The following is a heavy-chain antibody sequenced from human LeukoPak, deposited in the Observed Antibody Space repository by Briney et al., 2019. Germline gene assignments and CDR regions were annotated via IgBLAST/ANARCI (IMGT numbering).Heavy chain of an antibody. V-gene: IGHV4-31*03. CDR1: GVSISSGGYY. CDR3: AGGWSQNGMDV. J-gene: IGHJ6*02. CDR2: IYYSGST. D-gene: IGHD2-15*01. Sequence: SETLSLTCTVSGVSISSGGYYRSWIRQHPGKGLEWIGYIYYSGSTYYNPSLKSRVTISVDTSKNQFSLKLSSVTAADTAVYYCAGGWSQNGMDVWGQGTTVTVSS.